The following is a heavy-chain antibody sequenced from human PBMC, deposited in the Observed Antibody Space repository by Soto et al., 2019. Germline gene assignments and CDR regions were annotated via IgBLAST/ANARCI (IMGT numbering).Heavy chain of an antibody. CDR1: GFTFSSYG. J-gene: IGHJ6*02. CDR2: IWYDGSNK. Sequence: QVQLVESGGGVVQPGRSLRLSCAASGFTFSSYGMHWVRQAPGKGLEWVAVIWYDGSNKYYADSVKGRFTISRDNSKNPLYLQMNSLRAEDTAVYYCARVSTMIQSSRVVRNMGGMDVWGQGTTVTVSS. D-gene: IGHD3-22*01. CDR3: ARVSTMIQSSRVVRNMGGMDV. V-gene: IGHV3-33*01.